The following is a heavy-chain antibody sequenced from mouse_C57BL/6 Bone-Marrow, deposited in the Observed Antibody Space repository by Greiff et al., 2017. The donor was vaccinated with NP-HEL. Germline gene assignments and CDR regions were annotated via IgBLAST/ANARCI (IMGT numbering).Heavy chain of an antibody. CDR2: IWRGGST. CDR1: GFSLTSYG. V-gene: IGHV2-5*01. D-gene: IGHD2-2*01. Sequence: VQLQQSGPGLVQPSQSLSITCTVSGFSLTSYGVHWVRQSPGKGLEWLGVIWRGGSTDYNAAFMSRLSITKDNSKSQVFFKMNSLQADDTAIYYCAKKCYYGYDGYFDVWGTGTTVTVSS. J-gene: IGHJ1*03. CDR3: AKKCYYGYDGYFDV.